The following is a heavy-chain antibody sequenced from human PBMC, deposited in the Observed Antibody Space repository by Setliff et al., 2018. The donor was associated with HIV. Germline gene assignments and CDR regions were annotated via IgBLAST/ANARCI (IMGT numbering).Heavy chain of an antibody. J-gene: IGHJ4*02. CDR1: GFTFSDYY. Sequence: GGSLRLSCTASGFTFSDYYMSWIRQSPGKGLEWISYISSSGTTIYYADSVKGRFTISRDNAKNSLYLEMNSLRAEETAVYYCARDLRSSHGSPNYFDYWGRGALVTVS. V-gene: IGHV3-11*04. CDR3: ARDLRSSHGSPNYFDY. CDR2: ISSSGTTI. D-gene: IGHD2-15*01.